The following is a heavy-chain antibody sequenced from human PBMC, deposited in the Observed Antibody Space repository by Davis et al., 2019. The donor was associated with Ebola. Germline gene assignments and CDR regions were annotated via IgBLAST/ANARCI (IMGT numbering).Heavy chain of an antibody. J-gene: IGHJ4*02. V-gene: IGHV3-7*01. D-gene: IGHD4-23*01. CDR2: RKEDGSQK. CDR3: VRDAGWQRLDN. Sequence: GESLKISCAASGFTFSNYWMTWVLPSPCKGLVVVGERKEDGSQKYCVDSVRGRFTISRDNAKSSLSLQMNSLRVEDTAVYYCVRDAGWQRLDNWGQGTLVTVSS. CDR1: GFTFSNYW.